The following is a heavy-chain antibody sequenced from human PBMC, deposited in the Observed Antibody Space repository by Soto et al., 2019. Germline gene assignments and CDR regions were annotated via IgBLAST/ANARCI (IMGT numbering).Heavy chain of an antibody. CDR2: ISNDGSKK. CDR3: AKTRRGYDMFFYGLDV. D-gene: IGHD5-12*01. J-gene: IGHJ6*02. CDR1: GFRFSDYG. Sequence: QVHLVESGGGVVQPGRSLRLACAVSGFRFSDYGMHWVRQAPGKGLEWVGVISNDGSKKYYGDSVQGRFTISRDDSKSTVYVQMDSLKPEDTAVYYCAKTRRGYDMFFYGLDVWGQGTTVTVSS. V-gene: IGHV3-30*18.